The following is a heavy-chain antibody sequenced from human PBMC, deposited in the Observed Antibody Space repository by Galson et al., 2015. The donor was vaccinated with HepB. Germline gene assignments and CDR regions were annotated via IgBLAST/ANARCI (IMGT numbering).Heavy chain of an antibody. D-gene: IGHD6-13*01. CDR2: INAGNGNT. Sequence: SVKVSCKASGYTFTGYAMHWVRQAPGQRLEWMGWINAGNGNTKYSQKFQGRVTITRDTSASTAYMELSSLRSEDTAVYYCARERGVDSSSWYAPWLYYYYMDVWGKGTTVTVSS. V-gene: IGHV1-3*01. CDR3: ARERGVDSSSWYAPWLYYYYMDV. CDR1: GYTFTGYA. J-gene: IGHJ6*03.